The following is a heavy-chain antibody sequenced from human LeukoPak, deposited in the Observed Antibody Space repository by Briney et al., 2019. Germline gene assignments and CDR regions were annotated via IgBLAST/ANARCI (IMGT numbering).Heavy chain of an antibody. CDR1: GFTFRNYV. Sequence: GGSLRLSCAASGFTFRNYVIHWVRQAPGKGLEWVAVTSSDLNVKLYADSVKGRFTISRDNAKNSLYLQMNSLRAEDTAVYYCASGREYYGSGSYSYWGQGTLVTVSS. V-gene: IGHV3-30-3*01. CDR3: ASGREYYGSGSYSY. J-gene: IGHJ4*02. D-gene: IGHD3-10*01. CDR2: TSSDLNVK.